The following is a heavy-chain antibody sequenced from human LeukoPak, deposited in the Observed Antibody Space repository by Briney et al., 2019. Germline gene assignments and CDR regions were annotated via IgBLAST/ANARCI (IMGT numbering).Heavy chain of an antibody. J-gene: IGHJ4*02. Sequence: GGSLRLSCAASGFTFSSYWMSWVRQAPGKGLEGVANIKQDGSEKYYVDSVKGRFTISRDNAKNSLYLQMNSLRAEDTAVYYCARDQGRYFDWLDYWGQGTLVTVSS. CDR2: IKQDGSEK. D-gene: IGHD3-9*01. V-gene: IGHV3-7*01. CDR3: ARDQGRYFDWLDY. CDR1: GFTFSSYW.